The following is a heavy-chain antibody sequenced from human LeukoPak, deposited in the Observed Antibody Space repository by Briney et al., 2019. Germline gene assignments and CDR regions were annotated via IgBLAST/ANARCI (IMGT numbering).Heavy chain of an antibody. V-gene: IGHV3-48*02. CDR3: AREYSSSSGRAFDI. Sequence: GGSLRLSCAASGFTLSTYTMNWVRQAPGKGLQWFSYISSSSSTIYYADSVKGRFTISRDNAKNSLYLQMNSPRDEDTAVYYCAREYSSSSGRAFDIWGQGTMVTVSS. CDR2: ISSSSSTI. CDR1: GFTLSTYT. J-gene: IGHJ3*02. D-gene: IGHD6-6*01.